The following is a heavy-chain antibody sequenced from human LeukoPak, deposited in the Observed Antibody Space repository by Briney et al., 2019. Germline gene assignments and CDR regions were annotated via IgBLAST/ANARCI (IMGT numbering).Heavy chain of an antibody. CDR3: TTGTTGYYFDY. CDR1: GGTFSSYA. V-gene: IGHV1-69*13. D-gene: IGHD1-1*01. J-gene: IGHJ4*02. Sequence: SVKVSCKASGGTFSSYAISWVRQAPGQGLEWMGGIIPIFGTANYAQRFQGRVTITADESTSTAYMELSSLRSEDTAVYYCTTGTTGYYFDYWGQGTLVTVSS. CDR2: IIPIFGTA.